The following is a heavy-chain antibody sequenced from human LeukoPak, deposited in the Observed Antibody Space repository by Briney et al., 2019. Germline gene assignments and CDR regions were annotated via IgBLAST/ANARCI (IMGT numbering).Heavy chain of an antibody. CDR1: GFTFSSYW. D-gene: IGHD1-26*01. Sequence: GGSLRLSCAASGFTFSSYWMHWVRQAPGKGLVWVSRINSDGSSTSYADSVKGRFTISRDNAKNTLYLQMNSLRADDTAVYYCATTGSGSYHDYWGQGNLVTVSS. V-gene: IGHV3-74*01. CDR2: INSDGSST. CDR3: ATTGSGSYHDY. J-gene: IGHJ4*02.